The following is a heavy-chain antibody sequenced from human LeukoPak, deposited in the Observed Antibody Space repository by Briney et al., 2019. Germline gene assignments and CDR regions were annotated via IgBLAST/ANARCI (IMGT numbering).Heavy chain of an antibody. D-gene: IGHD3-10*01. J-gene: IGHJ4*02. CDR3: ARDYYGSGSSLGY. CDR2: ISSSSSYI. V-gene: IGHV3-21*01. Sequence: PGGSLRLSCAASGFTFSSYSMNWVRQAPGKGLEWVSSISSSSSYIYYADSVKGRFTISRDNAKNSLYLQMNSLRAEDTAVYYCARDYYGSGSSLGYWGQGTLVTVSS. CDR1: GFTFSSYS.